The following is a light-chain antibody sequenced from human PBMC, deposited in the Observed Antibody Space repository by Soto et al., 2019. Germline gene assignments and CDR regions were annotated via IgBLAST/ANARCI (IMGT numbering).Light chain of an antibody. J-gene: IGLJ2*01. CDR1: LSDVGGDDY. CDR2: DVS. CDR3: SSYANVI. V-gene: IGLV2-14*01. Sequence: QSALTQPASVSGSPGQSITISCTGALSDVGGDDYVSWYQHHPGKAPKLILYDVSNRPSGVSNRFSGSKSGNTASLTISGLKPGDEDEYSGSSYANVIFGGGTKPTAL.